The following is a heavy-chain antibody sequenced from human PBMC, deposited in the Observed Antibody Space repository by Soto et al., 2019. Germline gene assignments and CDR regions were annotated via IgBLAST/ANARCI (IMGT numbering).Heavy chain of an antibody. CDR1: GFTFSSYS. D-gene: IGHD1-26*01. V-gene: IGHV3-21*01. Sequence: PGGSLRLSCAASGFTFSSYSMNWVRQAPGKGLEWVSSISSSSSYIYYADSVKGRFTISRDNAKNSLYLQMNSLRAEDTAVYYCASGGIVGATGDYWGQGTLVTVSS. J-gene: IGHJ4*02. CDR3: ASGGIVGATGDY. CDR2: ISSSSSYI.